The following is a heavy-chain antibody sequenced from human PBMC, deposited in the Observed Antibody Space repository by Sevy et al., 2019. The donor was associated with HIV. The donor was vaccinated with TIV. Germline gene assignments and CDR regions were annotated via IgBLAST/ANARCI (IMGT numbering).Heavy chain of an antibody. V-gene: IGHV3-7*01. CDR1: GFTLSSYW. D-gene: IGHD1-1*01. CDR3: ARDSAGGNPWVR. J-gene: IGHJ4*02. Sequence: GGSLRLSCAASGFTLSSYWMSWVRQAPGKGLEWVANIKQDGSEKDYVDSVKGRFTISRDNAKNSLYLQMNSLRAEDTAVYYCARDSAGGNPWVRWGQGTLVTVSS. CDR2: IKQDGSEK.